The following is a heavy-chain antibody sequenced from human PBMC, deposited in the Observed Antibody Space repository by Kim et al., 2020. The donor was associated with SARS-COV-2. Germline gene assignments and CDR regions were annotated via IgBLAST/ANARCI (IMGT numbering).Heavy chain of an antibody. Sequence: GGSLRLSCAASGFTFSSYSMNWVRQAPGKGLEWVSYISSSSSTIYYADSVKGRFTISRDNAKNSLYLQMNSLRDEDTAVYYCARDPSFGYGGTYYYYYGMDVWGQGTTVTVSS. CDR3: ARDPSFGYGGTYYYYYGMDV. CDR2: ISSSSSTI. V-gene: IGHV3-48*02. D-gene: IGHD4-17*01. CDR1: GFTFSSYS. J-gene: IGHJ6*02.